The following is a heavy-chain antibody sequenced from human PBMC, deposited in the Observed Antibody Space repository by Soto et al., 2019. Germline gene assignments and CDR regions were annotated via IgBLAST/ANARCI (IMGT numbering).Heavy chain of an antibody. CDR1: GGTFGNPW. Sequence: GGLLRLCYAVSGGTFGNPWVNWVRQAPGKGLEWVGRIKSKTDGGTTDYAAPVKGRFTIPRDDSKNTLYLQMHSLKTEDTAVYYCSTGTYYDLWSGSPADYWGQGTLVTVSS. V-gene: IGHV3-15*07. J-gene: IGHJ4*02. CDR2: IKSKTDGGTT. D-gene: IGHD3-3*01. CDR3: STGTYYDLWSGSPADY.